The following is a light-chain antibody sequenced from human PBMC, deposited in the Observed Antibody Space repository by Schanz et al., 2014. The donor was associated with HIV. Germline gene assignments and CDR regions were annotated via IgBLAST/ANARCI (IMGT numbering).Light chain of an antibody. CDR2: SDD. CDR1: SSNIGTNT. Sequence: QSVLTQPLSASGTPGQRVNMSCSGSSSNIGTNTVNWYQQLPGTAPKLLIYSDDQRPSGVPDRFFGSKSGTSASLAISGLQSADEADYYCAAWDDSLNGVVFGGGTKLTVL. V-gene: IGLV1-44*01. J-gene: IGLJ3*02. CDR3: AAWDDSLNGVV.